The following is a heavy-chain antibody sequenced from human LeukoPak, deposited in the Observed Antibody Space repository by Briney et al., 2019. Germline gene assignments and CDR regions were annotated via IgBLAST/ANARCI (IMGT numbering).Heavy chain of an antibody. CDR3: ARDQEGFDY. V-gene: IGHV1-46*01. CDR1: GYTFTDNY. CDR2: IYPRDGST. Sequence: ASVKVSCKASGYTFTDNYLHWVRQAPGQGLEWMGMIYPRDGSTSYAQNFQGRVTVTRDASTTTVHMELRGLRSEDTAVYYCARDQEGFDYWGQGTVVTVSS. J-gene: IGHJ4*02.